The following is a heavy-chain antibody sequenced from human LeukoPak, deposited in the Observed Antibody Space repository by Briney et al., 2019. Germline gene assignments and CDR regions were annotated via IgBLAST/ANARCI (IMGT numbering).Heavy chain of an antibody. D-gene: IGHD3-16*01. J-gene: IGHJ4*02. CDR2: IKEGESAK. Sequence: GGFLRLSCVASGFIFTDHWVSWVRQAPGKGLDWVANIKEGESAKFYADSVRGRFTISRDNAKNSVYLEMNNLRVEDTAVYYCARAVDVADYWGRGTLVTVSS. CDR1: GFIFTDHW. CDR3: ARAVDVADY. V-gene: IGHV3-7*01.